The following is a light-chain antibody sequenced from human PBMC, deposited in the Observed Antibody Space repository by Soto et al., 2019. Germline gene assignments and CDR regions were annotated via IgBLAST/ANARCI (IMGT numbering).Light chain of an antibody. Sequence: QSALTQPASVSGSPGQSITISCTGTSSDVGSYNLVSWYQQLPGKAPKLMIYEGSKRPSGVSNRFSGSKSGNTASLTISGLQAEDEADYYCCSYAGSSTYRVFGGGTKLTVL. CDR1: SSDVGSYNL. J-gene: IGLJ2*01. CDR2: EGS. CDR3: CSYAGSSTYRV. V-gene: IGLV2-23*01.